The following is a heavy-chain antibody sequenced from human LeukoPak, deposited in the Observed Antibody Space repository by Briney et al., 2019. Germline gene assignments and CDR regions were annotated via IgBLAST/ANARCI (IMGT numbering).Heavy chain of an antibody. V-gene: IGHV4-31*03. CDR2: IYHSERS. J-gene: IGHJ4*02. CDR1: GDSISNGVKY. Sequence: SETLSLTCTVSGDSISNGVKYWSWIRQHPGRGLEWIGYIYHSERSYYNPSLKSRITMSVDTSKNQFSLNLSSVTAADTAVYYCARDQVECTGGTCQSRVGFDFWGQGTLVTVSS. D-gene: IGHD2-8*02. CDR3: ARDQVECTGGTCQSRVGFDF.